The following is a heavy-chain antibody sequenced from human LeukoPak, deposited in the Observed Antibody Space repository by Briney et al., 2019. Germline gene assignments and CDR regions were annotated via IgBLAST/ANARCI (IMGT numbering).Heavy chain of an antibody. D-gene: IGHD3-22*01. Sequence: GGSLRLSCAASGFTFSSYAMSWVRQAPGKGLEWVSAISGSGGSTYYADSVKGRFTISRDNSKNMLYLQMNSLRAEDTAVYYCAKSTRVITMIVVVKGPFDYWGQGTLVTVSS. CDR2: ISGSGGST. CDR1: GFTFSSYA. CDR3: AKSTRVITMIVVVKGPFDY. J-gene: IGHJ4*02. V-gene: IGHV3-23*01.